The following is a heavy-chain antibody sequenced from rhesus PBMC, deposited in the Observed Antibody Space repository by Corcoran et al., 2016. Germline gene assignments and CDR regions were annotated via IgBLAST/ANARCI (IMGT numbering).Heavy chain of an antibody. CDR2: INSGGGST. V-gene: IGHV3S5*01. J-gene: IGHJ4*01. CDR1: GFTFSSYG. Sequence: EVQLVETGGGLVQPGGSLKLSCAASGFTFSSYGMSWVRQAPGKGLEWVYAINSGGGSTYNADSVKVRVTISSDNSKHSLYLQMNSLRAEDTAVYYCAKELPYSSSYAFDYWGQGVLVTVSS. D-gene: IGHD6-43*01. CDR3: AKELPYSSSYAFDY.